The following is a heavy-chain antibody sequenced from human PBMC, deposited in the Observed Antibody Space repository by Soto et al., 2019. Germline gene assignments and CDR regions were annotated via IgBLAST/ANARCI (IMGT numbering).Heavy chain of an antibody. CDR1: GGSFSGYY. D-gene: IGHD2-15*01. V-gene: IGHV4-34*01. CDR3: ARRENCSGGSCYSYYFDY. J-gene: IGHJ4*02. CDR2: INHSGST. Sequence: QVQLQQWGAGLLKPSETLSLTCAVYGGSFSGYYWSWIRQPPGKGLEWIGEINHSGSTNYNPSLKSRVHLSVDPSKSQFSLKLSSVTAADTAVYYCARRENCSGGSCYSYYFDYWGQGTLVTVSS.